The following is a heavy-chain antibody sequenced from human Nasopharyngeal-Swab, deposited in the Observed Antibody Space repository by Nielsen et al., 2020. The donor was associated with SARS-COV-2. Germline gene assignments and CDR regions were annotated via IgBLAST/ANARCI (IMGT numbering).Heavy chain of an antibody. J-gene: IGHJ4*02. CDR3: ARDLPGYDILTGYYRAYYFDY. D-gene: IGHD3-9*01. CDR1: GFTFSDYY. V-gene: IGHV3-11*01. CDR2: ISSSGSTI. Sequence: GESLKISWAASGFTFSDYYMSWIRQAPGKGLEWVSYISSSGSTIYYADSVKGRFTISRDNAKNSLYLQMNSLRAEDTAVYYCARDLPGYDILTGYYRAYYFDYWGQGTLVTVSS.